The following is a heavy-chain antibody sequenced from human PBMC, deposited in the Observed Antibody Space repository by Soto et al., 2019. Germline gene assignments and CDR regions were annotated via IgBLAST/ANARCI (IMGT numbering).Heavy chain of an antibody. D-gene: IGHD4-17*01. CDR1: GFSFSTCA. V-gene: IGHV3-23*01. CDR3: SKDFGYCDTVILSFGRER. Sequence: GRTVEISCAASGFSFSTCAMTWVRQSPGKGLEWVSTISGNNTGTYYADSVKGRFTMARDNSKNTLDLQMNSLRAEDTAVYYSSKDFGYCDTVILSFGRERWSQGTKAIVAS. J-gene: IGHJ3*01. CDR2: ISGNNTGT.